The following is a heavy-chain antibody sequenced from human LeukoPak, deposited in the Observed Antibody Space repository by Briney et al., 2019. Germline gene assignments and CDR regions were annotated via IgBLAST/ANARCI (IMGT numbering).Heavy chain of an antibody. CDR3: ARDDRTMVRGVINYYYGMDV. V-gene: IGHV3-66*01. Sequence: QPGGSLRLSCAASGFTVSSNYMSWVRQAPGKGLEWVSVIYSGGSTYYADSVKGRFTISRDNSKNTLYLQMNSLRAEDTAVYYCARDDRTMVRGVINYYYGMDVWGQGTTVTVSS. CDR1: GFTVSSNY. J-gene: IGHJ6*02. D-gene: IGHD3-10*01. CDR2: IYSGGST.